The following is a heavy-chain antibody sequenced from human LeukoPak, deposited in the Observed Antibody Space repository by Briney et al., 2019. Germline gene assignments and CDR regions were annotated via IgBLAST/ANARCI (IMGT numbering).Heavy chain of an antibody. CDR1: GFTFSSYS. CDR3: ARDFLWFGELLPMWFDP. V-gene: IGHV3-21*01. J-gene: IGHJ5*02. CDR2: ISGSAGST. D-gene: IGHD3-10*01. Sequence: PGGSLRLSCAASGFTFSSYSMSWVRQAPGKGLEWVSAISGSAGSTYYADPVKGRFTISRDNAKNSLYLQMNSLRAEDTAVYYCARDFLWFGELLPMWFDPWGQGTLVTVSS.